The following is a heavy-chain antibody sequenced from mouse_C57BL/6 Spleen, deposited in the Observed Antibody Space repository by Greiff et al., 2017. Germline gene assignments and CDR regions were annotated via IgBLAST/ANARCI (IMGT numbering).Heavy chain of an antibody. CDR2: IYPRSGNT. J-gene: IGHJ4*01. V-gene: IGHV1-81*01. CDR3: ARELGGDYAMDY. D-gene: IGHD4-1*01. Sequence: QVQLKQSGAELARPGASVKLSCKASGYTFTSYGISWVKQRTGQGLEWIGEIYPRSGNTYYNEKFKGKATLTADKSSSTAYMELGSLTSEDSAVYFCARELGGDYAMDYWGQGTSVTVSS. CDR1: GYTFTSYG.